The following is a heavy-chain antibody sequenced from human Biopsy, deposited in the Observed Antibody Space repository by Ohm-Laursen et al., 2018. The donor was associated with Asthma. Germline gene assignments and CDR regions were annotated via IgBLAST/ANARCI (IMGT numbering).Heavy chain of an antibody. CDR3: ARDPSYFDPSEEGWHL. J-gene: IGHJ3*01. V-gene: IGHV1-69*13. CDR2: IIPISLTP. Sequence: SVKVSCKASGGMFGNYGISWVRQAPGQGLEWMGGIIPISLTPSYARRFRGRVTISADEYTRTAYMELSSLRSEDTAVYYCARDPSYFDPSEEGWHLWGQGTMVTVSS. CDR1: GGMFGNYG. D-gene: IGHD3-22*01.